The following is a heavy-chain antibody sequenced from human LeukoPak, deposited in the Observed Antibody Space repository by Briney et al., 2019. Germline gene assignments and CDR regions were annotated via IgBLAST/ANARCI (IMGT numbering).Heavy chain of an antibody. CDR2: IRYDGSDK. Sequence: TGGSLRLSCAASGFTFSTYGMHWVRQAPGKGLEWVAFIRYDGSDKHYADSVKGRFTISRDNSKNTLSLQMNSLRPEDTAVYYCTRAGGLVRGVHYYYYMDVWGKGTTVTISS. D-gene: IGHD3-10*01. V-gene: IGHV3-30*02. CDR1: GFTFSTYG. CDR3: TRAGGLVRGVHYYYYMDV. J-gene: IGHJ6*03.